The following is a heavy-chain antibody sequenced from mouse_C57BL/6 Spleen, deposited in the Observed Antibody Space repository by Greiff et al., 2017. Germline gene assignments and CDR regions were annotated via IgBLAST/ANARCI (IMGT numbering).Heavy chain of an antibody. V-gene: IGHV1-39*01. Sequence: EVKLLESGPELVKPGASVKISCKASGYSFPDYNMHWVKQSNGKSLEWIGLIYPNYGTISYNEKFKVKATLTVDQSSSTAYMQLNRRTSEDSAVYFCARTAGSSYGFAYWGQGTLVTVSA. CDR3: ARTAGSSYGFAY. CDR1: GYSFPDYN. CDR2: IYPNYGTI. D-gene: IGHD1-1*01. J-gene: IGHJ3*01.